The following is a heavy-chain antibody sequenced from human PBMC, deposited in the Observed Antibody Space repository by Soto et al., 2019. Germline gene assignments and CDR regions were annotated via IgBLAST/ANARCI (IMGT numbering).Heavy chain of an antibody. CDR2: IYYSGST. CDR3: ARAPTGLGHYFDY. CDR1: GGSISSGDYY. D-gene: IGHD2-8*02. Sequence: SETLSLTCTVSGGSISSGDYYWSWIRQPPGKGLEWIGYIYYSGSTYYNPSLKSRVTISVDTSKNQFSLKLSSVTAADTAVYYRARAPTGLGHYFDYWGQGTLVTVSS. V-gene: IGHV4-30-4*01. J-gene: IGHJ4*02.